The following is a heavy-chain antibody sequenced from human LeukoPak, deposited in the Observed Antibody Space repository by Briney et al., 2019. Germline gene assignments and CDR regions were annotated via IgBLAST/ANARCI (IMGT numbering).Heavy chain of an antibody. D-gene: IGHD2/OR15-2a*01. Sequence: GASVKVSCKASGGTFSSYAISWVRQAPGQGLEWMGGIIPIFGTANYAQKFQGRVTITTDESTSTAYMELSSLRSEDTAVYYCASALETFRDAFDIWGQGTMVTVSS. V-gene: IGHV1-69*05. CDR2: IIPIFGTA. CDR1: GGTFSSYA. CDR3: ASALETFRDAFDI. J-gene: IGHJ3*02.